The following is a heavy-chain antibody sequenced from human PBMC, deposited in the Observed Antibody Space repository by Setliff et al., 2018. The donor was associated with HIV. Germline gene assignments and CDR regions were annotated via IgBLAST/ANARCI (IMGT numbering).Heavy chain of an antibody. CDR2: IQYDGDTK. CDR3: AKGPLTDPEVYFDY. V-gene: IGHV3-30*02. Sequence: PGESLKISCAASGFTVSSNYMHWVRQTPGKGLEWVACIQYDGDTKYYADSVKGRLTISRDNSKNILYLQMNSPRAEGTAVYYCAKGPLTDPEVYFDYWGQGTLVTVSS. CDR1: GFTVSSNY. J-gene: IGHJ4*02.